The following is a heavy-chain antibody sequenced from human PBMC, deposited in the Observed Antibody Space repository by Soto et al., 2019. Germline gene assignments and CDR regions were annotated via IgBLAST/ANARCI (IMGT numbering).Heavy chain of an antibody. CDR3: KTGILRHTRNCALDY. V-gene: IGHV1-24*01. CDR2: FDPEDGER. Sequence: EASVKVSCKVSGYTLTELSMHFVRQAPGKGLEWMGGFDPEDGERIYAQKFQGRVTMTEDTSTDTAYMELSSLRSDDTAMYYCKTGILRHTRNCALDYWSQAILVTVS. J-gene: IGHJ4*02. D-gene: IGHD1-26*01. CDR1: GYTLTELS.